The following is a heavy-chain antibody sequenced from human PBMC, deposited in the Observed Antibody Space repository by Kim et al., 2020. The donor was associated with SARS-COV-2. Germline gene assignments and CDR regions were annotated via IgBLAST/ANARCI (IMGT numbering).Heavy chain of an antibody. CDR3: ARSRPRLGRSTCFDY. V-gene: IGHV3-48*03. CDR2: ISSSAGTI. Sequence: GGSLRLSCAASGFTFSGYEMNWVRQAPGKGLEWVSYISSSAGTIYYADSVKGRFNISRDNAKNSLYLQMNSLRAEDTAVYYCARSRPRLGRSTCFDYWGQGTLVTVSS. J-gene: IGHJ4*02. CDR1: GFTFSGYE. D-gene: IGHD6-13*01.